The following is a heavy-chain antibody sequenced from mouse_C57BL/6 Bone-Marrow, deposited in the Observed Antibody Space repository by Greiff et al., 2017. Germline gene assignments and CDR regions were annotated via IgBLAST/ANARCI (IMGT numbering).Heavy chain of an antibody. Sequence: VQLQQPGAELVKPGASVKLSCKASGYTYTSYWMHWVKQRPGQGLEWIGMIHPNSGSTNYNEKFKSKATLTVDKSSSTAYMQLSSLTSEDSAVYYCARKDPPFAYWGQGTLVTVSA. CDR2: IHPNSGST. CDR1: GYTYTSYW. V-gene: IGHV1-64*01. CDR3: ARKDPPFAY. J-gene: IGHJ3*01.